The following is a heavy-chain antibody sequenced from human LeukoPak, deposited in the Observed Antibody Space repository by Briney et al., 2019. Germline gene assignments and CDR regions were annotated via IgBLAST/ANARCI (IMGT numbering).Heavy chain of an antibody. CDR2: FYHSGIS. CDR3: ARGDYYGSGSRYFDY. D-gene: IGHD3-10*01. V-gene: IGHV4-30-2*06. CDR1: GGSISSGGYY. Sequence: SETLSLTCTVSGGSISSGGYYWNWIRQSPGKGLEWIGYFYHSGISYYNPSLKSRVTISVDTSKNQFSLKLSSVTAADTAVYYCARGDYYGSGSRYFDYWGQGTLVTVSS. J-gene: IGHJ4*02.